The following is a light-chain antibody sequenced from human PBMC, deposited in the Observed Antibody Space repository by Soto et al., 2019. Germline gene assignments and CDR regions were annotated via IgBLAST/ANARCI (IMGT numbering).Light chain of an antibody. Sequence: QSVLTQPPSVSAAPGQKGTISRSGTYSNIGTSFVSWYHQLTGAAPKLLIYDTDKRPSGIPDRFSASKSGTSATLGIAGLQTGDEADYYCGAWDNRLSAVVFGGGTKLTVL. CDR1: YSNIGTSF. CDR2: DTD. V-gene: IGLV1-51*01. CDR3: GAWDNRLSAVV. J-gene: IGLJ2*01.